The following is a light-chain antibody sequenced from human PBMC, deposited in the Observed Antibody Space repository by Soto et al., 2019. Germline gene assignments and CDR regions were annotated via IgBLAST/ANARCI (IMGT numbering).Light chain of an antibody. CDR3: QSYYSILCGSV. CDR1: SSNIGAGYD. V-gene: IGLV1-40*01. J-gene: IGLJ2*01. Sequence: QSVLTQPPSVSGAPGQRVTISCTGSSSNIGAGYDVHWYQQLPGTAPKLLIYGNSNRPSGVPDRFCCSKSGTSASLAITGLQAEDEADYYCQSYYSILCGSVFGGGTKHTVL. CDR2: GNS.